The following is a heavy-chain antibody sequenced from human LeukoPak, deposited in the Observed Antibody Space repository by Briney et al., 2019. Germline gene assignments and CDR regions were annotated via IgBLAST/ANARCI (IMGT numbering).Heavy chain of an antibody. CDR3: ARDLFQQALDY. Sequence: GGSLRLSCVASEFTFTTYTMNWVRQAPGKGLEWVSYIGNGGHIIYYADSVKGRFTISRDDAQNSLYLQLNRLRPEDTAVYYCARDLFQQALDYWGQGTLVTVSS. J-gene: IGHJ4*02. CDR1: EFTFTTYT. V-gene: IGHV3-48*01. CDR2: IGNGGHII.